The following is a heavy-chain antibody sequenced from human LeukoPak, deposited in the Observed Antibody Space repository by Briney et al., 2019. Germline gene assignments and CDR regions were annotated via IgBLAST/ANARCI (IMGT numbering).Heavy chain of an antibody. J-gene: IGHJ4*02. Sequence: PSETLSLTCTVSGGSISSYYGSWIRQPAGKGLEWIGRIYTSGSTKYNPSLKRRVTMSVDTSKNQFSLKLSSVTAADTAVYYCARDSPLLTLQNWGQGTLVTVS. V-gene: IGHV4-4*07. CDR2: IYTSGST. D-gene: IGHD3-9*01. CDR3: ARDSPLLTLQN. CDR1: GGSISSYY.